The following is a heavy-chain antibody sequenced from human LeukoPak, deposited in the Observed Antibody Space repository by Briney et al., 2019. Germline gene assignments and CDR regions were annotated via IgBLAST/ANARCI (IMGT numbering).Heavy chain of an antibody. V-gene: IGHV3-23*01. CDR3: AKKCPSRSALGY. D-gene: IGHD2-2*01. CDR1: GFNFNNYW. Sequence: TGGSLRLSCAASGFNFNNYWMSWLRQAPGKGLEWVSAISGSGGSTYYADSVKGRFTISRDNSKNTLYLQMNSLRAEDTAVYYCAKKCPSRSALGYWGQGALVTVSS. J-gene: IGHJ4*02. CDR2: ISGSGGST.